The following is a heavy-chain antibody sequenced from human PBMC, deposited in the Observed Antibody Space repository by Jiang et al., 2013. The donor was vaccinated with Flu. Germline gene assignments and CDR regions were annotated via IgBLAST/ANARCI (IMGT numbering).Heavy chain of an antibody. CDR3: ARGNSGSCYQAY. CDR1: GYSISSGYY. Sequence: GLVKPSETLSLTCAVSGYSISSGYYWGWIRQPPGKGLEWIGSLSHAGSTDYNPSLKSRVTISVDTSKNQFSLKLSSVTAADTALYYCARGNSGSCYQAYWGQGTLVTVSS. V-gene: IGHV4-38-2*01. D-gene: IGHD2-15*01. CDR2: LSHAGST. J-gene: IGHJ4*02.